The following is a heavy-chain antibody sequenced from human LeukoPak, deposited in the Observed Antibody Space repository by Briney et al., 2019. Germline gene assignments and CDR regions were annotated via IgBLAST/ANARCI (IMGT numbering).Heavy chain of an antibody. CDR3: AKDQSIVGYGDYLDY. CDR2: ISGSGGST. Sequence: GGSLRLSCAASGFTFSSYWMSWVRQAPGKGLEWVSAISGSGGSTYYADSVKGRFTISRDNSKNTLYLQMNSLRAEDTAVYYCAKDQSIVGYGDYLDYWGQGTLVTVSS. D-gene: IGHD4-17*01. V-gene: IGHV3-23*01. CDR1: GFTFSSYW. J-gene: IGHJ4*02.